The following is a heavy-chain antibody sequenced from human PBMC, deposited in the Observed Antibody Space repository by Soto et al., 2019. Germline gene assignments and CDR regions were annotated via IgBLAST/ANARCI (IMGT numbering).Heavy chain of an antibody. CDR3: ARVSPTWNYYFDS. CDR1: GGSFSGYY. Sequence: PSETLSLTCAVYGGSFSGYYWSWIRQPPGKGLEWIGYIYYSGSANYNPSLKSRVTTSVDTPKNQFSLKLTSVTAADTAVYYCARVSPTWNYYFDSWGQGILVTVSS. CDR2: IYYSGSA. V-gene: IGHV4-59*01. D-gene: IGHD1-1*01. J-gene: IGHJ4*02.